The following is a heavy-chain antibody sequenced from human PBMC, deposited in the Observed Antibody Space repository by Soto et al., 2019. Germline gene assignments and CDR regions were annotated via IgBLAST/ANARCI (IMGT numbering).Heavy chain of an antibody. V-gene: IGHV3-23*01. CDR2: ISGSGGST. J-gene: IGHJ4*02. Sequence: EVQLLESGGGLVQPGGSLRLSCAASGFTFSSYAMSWVRQAPGKGLEWVSAISGSGGSTYYADSVKGRFTISRDNSKNTLYLQMNSLSAEDTAVYYCAKDTREDLASDYWGQGTLVTVSS. CDR3: AKDTREDLASDY. CDR1: GFTFSSYA. D-gene: IGHD1-26*01.